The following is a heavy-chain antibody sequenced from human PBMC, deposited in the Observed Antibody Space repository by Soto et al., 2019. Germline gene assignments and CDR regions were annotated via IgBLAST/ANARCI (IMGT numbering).Heavy chain of an antibody. CDR2: ISVSVGST. D-gene: IGHD2-21*02. V-gene: IGHV3-23*01. CDR1: GFPFAPST. J-gene: IGHJ4*02. CDR3: AKRDVPHSTSNAYFYDH. Sequence: GGSLRLSCGVSGFPFAPSTMSWVRQPPGKGLEWVSTISVSVGSTYSADSVQGRFTVSSDISDNTLFLRMTSLTADDTAVYFCAKRDVPHSTSNAYFYDHWGRGVLVTVSS.